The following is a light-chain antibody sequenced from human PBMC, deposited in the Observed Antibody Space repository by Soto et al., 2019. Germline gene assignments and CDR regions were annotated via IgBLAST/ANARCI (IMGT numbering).Light chain of an antibody. J-gene: IGLJ2*01. CDR3: ATWDDSLNGGI. CDR1: SSNIGSNT. CDR2: GNN. Sequence: QAVVTQPPSASGTPGQRVTISCSGSSSNIGSNTVNWYQQLPGTAPKLLIYGNNQRPSGVPDRFSGSKSGTSASLAISGLQSEDEADYYCATWDDSLNGGIFGGGTKVTVL. V-gene: IGLV1-44*01.